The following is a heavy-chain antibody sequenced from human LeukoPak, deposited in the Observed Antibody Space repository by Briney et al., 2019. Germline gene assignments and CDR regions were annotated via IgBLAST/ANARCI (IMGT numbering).Heavy chain of an antibody. CDR1: GFTFTYYG. Sequence: GGSLRLSCAASGFTFTYYGFHWVRQAPGKGLEWVAHIRYDGSNKYYADSVKGRFTISRDDSKKMLYLQMNSLRPEDTAVYYCARGRRSGGITMIRGVKDRGWFDPWGQGTLVTVSS. CDR2: IRYDGSNK. J-gene: IGHJ5*02. V-gene: IGHV3-30*02. D-gene: IGHD3-10*01. CDR3: ARGRRSGGITMIRGVKDRGWFDP.